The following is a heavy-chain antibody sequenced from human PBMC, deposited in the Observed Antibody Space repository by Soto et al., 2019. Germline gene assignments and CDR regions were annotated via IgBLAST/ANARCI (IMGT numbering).Heavy chain of an antibody. V-gene: IGHV3-9*01. Sequence: PAGSLRLSCAASGFTFDDYAMHWVRQAPGKGLEWVSGISWNSGSIGYADSVKGRFTISRDNAKNSLYLQMNSLRAEDTALYYCAKGVRGYYYYGMDVWGQGTTVTVSS. CDR3: AKGVRGYYYYGMDV. J-gene: IGHJ6*02. D-gene: IGHD2-21*01. CDR2: ISWNSGSI. CDR1: GFTFDDYA.